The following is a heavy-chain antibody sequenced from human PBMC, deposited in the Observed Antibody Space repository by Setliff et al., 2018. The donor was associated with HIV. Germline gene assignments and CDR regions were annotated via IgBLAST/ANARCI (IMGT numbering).Heavy chain of an antibody. Sequence: SETLSLTCAVYGGSFNGYYWSWIRQPPGKGLEWIGEVNHKGVANYSPSLMRRATISADTSKNQFSLKLLSVTAADTAVYYCRVWILRDTSDIWGQGTVVTVSS. CDR1: GGSFNGYY. J-gene: IGHJ3*02. D-gene: IGHD1-1*01. V-gene: IGHV4-34*01. CDR3: RVWILRDTSDI. CDR2: VNHKGVA.